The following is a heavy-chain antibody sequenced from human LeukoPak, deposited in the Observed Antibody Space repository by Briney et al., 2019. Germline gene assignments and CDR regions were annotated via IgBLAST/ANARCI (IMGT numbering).Heavy chain of an antibody. J-gene: IGHJ4*02. CDR2: IRQDGSEK. CDR3: ARDYYDTTGPLTY. Sequence: PGGSLRLSRAASGFTFSSYWMSWVRQAPGKGLQWVANIRQDGSEKYYVDSVKGRFTISRDNAKNSLYLQMNSLRAEDTAVYFCARDYYDTTGPLTYWGQGTLVTVSS. D-gene: IGHD3-22*01. V-gene: IGHV3-7*01. CDR1: GFTFSSYW.